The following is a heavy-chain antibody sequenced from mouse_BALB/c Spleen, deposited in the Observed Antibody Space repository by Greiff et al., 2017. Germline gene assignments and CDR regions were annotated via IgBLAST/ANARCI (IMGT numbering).Heavy chain of an antibody. J-gene: IGHJ4*01. Sequence: EVMLVESGGGLVKPGGSLKLSCAASGFTFSSYAMSWVRQTPEKRLEWVASISSGGSTYYPDSVKGRFTISRDNARNILYLQMSSLRSEDTAMYYCARRSGSSPNYYAMDYWGQGTSVTVSS. D-gene: IGHD1-1*01. CDR1: GFTFSSYA. CDR2: ISSGGST. V-gene: IGHV5-6-5*01. CDR3: ARRSGSSPNYYAMDY.